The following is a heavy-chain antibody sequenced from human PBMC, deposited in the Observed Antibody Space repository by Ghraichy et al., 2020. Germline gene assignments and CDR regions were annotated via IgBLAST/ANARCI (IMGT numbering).Heavy chain of an antibody. CDR1: GFTFSSYA. V-gene: IGHV3-23*01. Sequence: GGSLRLSCAASGFTFSSYAMSWVRQAPGKRLEWVSAISGSGGSTYYADSVKGRFTISRDNSKNTLYLQMNSLRAEDTAVYYCAKDPSRVPLYYFDYWGQGTLVTVSS. CDR3: AKDPSRVPLYYFDY. D-gene: IGHD3-10*01. J-gene: IGHJ4*02. CDR2: ISGSGGST.